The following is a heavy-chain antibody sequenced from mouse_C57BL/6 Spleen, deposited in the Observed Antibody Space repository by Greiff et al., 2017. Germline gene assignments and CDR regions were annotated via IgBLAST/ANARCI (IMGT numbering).Heavy chain of an antibody. CDR3: ARHADYYGSSYDWYFDG. Sequence: DVMLVESGGGLVKPGGSLKLSCAASGFTFSSYTMSWVRQTPEKRLEWVATISGGGGNTYYPDSVKGRFTISRDNAKNTLYLQMSSLRSEDTALYYCARHADYYGSSYDWYFDGWGTGTTVTVSS. CDR1: GFTFSSYT. D-gene: IGHD1-1*01. CDR2: ISGGGGNT. J-gene: IGHJ1*03. V-gene: IGHV5-9*01.